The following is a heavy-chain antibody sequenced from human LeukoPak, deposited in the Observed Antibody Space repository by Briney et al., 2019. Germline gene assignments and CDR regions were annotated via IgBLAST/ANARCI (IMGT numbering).Heavy chain of an antibody. Sequence: PSETLSLTCTVSGGSISSYYWSWIRQPPGKGLEWIGYIYYSGSTNYNPSLKSRVTISVDTSKNQFSLKLSSVTAADTAAYYCARALTTAQNFDYWGQGTLVTVSS. CDR3: ARALTTAQNFDY. D-gene: IGHD4-11*01. CDR2: IYYSGST. CDR1: GGSISSYY. V-gene: IGHV4-59*01. J-gene: IGHJ4*02.